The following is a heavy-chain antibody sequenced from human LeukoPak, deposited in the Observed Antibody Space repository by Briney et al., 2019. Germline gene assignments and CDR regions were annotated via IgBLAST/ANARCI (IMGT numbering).Heavy chain of an antibody. J-gene: IGHJ4*02. Sequence: PGGSLRLSCVASGFTFSNYWMTWVRQAPGKGLEWVANIRQDGSEKYYVDSVKGRFTISRDNAKNSLYLQMNSLRAGDTAVYYCARVYHSTSGRAIDYWGQRTLVTVSS. CDR2: IRQDGSEK. D-gene: IGHD6-6*01. V-gene: IGHV3-7*01. CDR1: GFTFSNYW. CDR3: ARVYHSTSGRAIDY.